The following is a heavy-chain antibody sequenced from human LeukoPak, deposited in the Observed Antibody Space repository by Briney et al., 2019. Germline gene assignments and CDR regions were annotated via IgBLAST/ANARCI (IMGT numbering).Heavy chain of an antibody. J-gene: IGHJ6*02. D-gene: IGHD1-26*01. CDR3: ARVAIGGSYEASYYYYYGMDV. CDR1: GFTFNSYS. Sequence: GGSLRLSCAASGFTFNSYSMNWVRQAPGKGLEWVSSISSSSSYIYYADSVKGRFTISRDNAKNSLYLQMNSLRAEDTAVYYCARVAIGGSYEASYYYYYGMDVWGQGTTVTVSS. V-gene: IGHV3-21*01. CDR2: ISSSSSYI.